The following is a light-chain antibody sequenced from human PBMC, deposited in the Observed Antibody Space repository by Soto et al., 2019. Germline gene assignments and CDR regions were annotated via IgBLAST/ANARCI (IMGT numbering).Light chain of an antibody. J-gene: IGKJ5*01. Sequence: DIQMTQSPSSLSASVGDTVTMTCRASQSIALSVNWYQQKPGKAPKLLIYVAFTLESGVPSRFSGSGSGTEFTLTNRSLQPEDFATYYCQQSFRSPITFGQGTRLE. V-gene: IGKV1-39*01. CDR3: QQSFRSPIT. CDR2: VAF. CDR1: QSIALS.